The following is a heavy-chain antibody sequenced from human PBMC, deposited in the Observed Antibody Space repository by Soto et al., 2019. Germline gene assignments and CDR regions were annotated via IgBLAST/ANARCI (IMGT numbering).Heavy chain of an antibody. D-gene: IGHD2-2*01. V-gene: IGHV1-69*13. CDR1: GYTFTSYA. Sequence: GASVKVSCKASGYTFTSYAITWVRQAPGQGLEWMGWIIPIFGTPDYAQKFQGRVTITADESTRTASMELSSLRSDDTAVYYCARERSVGYCITTTCPKPFYYYAMDVWGQGTTVTVSS. CDR3: ARERSVGYCITTTCPKPFYYYAMDV. CDR2: IIPIFGTP. J-gene: IGHJ6*02.